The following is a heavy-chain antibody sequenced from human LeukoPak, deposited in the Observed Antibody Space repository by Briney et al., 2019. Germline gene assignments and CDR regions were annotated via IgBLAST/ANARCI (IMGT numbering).Heavy chain of an antibody. CDR2: IYYSGST. J-gene: IGHJ6*03. V-gene: IGHV4-39*01. CDR3: ARRSYSSSSGAYYYYMDV. CDR1: GGSISSSSYY. D-gene: IGHD6-6*01. Sequence: SETLSLTXTVSGGSISSSSYYWGWIRQPPGKGLEWIGSIYYSGSTYYNPSLESRVIISVDSSKNQFSLKLSSVTAADTAVYYCARRSYSSSSGAYYYYMDVWGKGTTVTVSS.